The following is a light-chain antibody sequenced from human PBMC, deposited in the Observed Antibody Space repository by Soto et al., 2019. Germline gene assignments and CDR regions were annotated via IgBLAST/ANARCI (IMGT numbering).Light chain of an antibody. Sequence: QSALTQPASASGSPGQSITISCTGTSSDVGNYLLVSWYQQHPGKAPKLLIFEVDKRPSGVSDRFSGSKSGNTASMTISGLQDEDEGDYFCCSYAGSSTVIFGGGTKLTVL. J-gene: IGLJ2*01. CDR2: EVD. CDR3: CSYAGSSTVI. CDR1: SSDVGNYLL. V-gene: IGLV2-23*02.